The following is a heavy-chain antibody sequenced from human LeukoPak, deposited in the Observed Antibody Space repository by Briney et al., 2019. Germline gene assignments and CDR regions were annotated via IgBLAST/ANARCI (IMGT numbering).Heavy chain of an antibody. CDR2: ISYDGSNK. CDR3: AELGITMIGGV. J-gene: IGHJ6*04. Sequence: GGSLRLSCAASGFTFSSYAMHWVRQAPGKGLEWAAVISYDGSNKYYADSVKGRFTISRDKSKNSLYLQMNSLRAEDTAVYYCAELGITMIGGVWGKGTTVTISS. CDR1: GFTFSSYA. D-gene: IGHD3-10*02. V-gene: IGHV3-30*04.